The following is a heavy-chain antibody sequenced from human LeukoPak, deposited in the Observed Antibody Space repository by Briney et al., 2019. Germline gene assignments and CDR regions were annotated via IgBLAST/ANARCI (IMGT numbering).Heavy chain of an antibody. CDR2: ISYDGSNE. CDR1: GFTFSSYV. J-gene: IGHJ4*02. CDR3: ASYHDDSGYSPHLDY. D-gene: IGHD3-22*01. V-gene: IGHV3-30*04. Sequence: PGGSLRLSCAASGFTFSSYVMHWVRQAPGKGLEWVAIISYDGSNEYYADSVKGRFTISRDNSKNTLYLQMNSLRAEDTAVYYCASYHDDSGYSPHLDYWGQGTLVTVSS.